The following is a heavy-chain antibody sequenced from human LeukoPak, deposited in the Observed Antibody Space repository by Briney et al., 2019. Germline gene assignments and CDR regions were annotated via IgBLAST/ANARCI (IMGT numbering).Heavy chain of an antibody. J-gene: IGHJ6*02. CDR2: INPNSGGT. CDR3: ASKAAANNYYYYYGMDV. Sequence: ASVKVSCKASGYTFTVYYMHWVRQAPGQGLEWMGRINPNSGGTNYAQKFQGRVTMTRDTSISTAYMELSRLRSDDTAVYYCASKAAANNYYYYYGMDVWGQGTTVTVSS. V-gene: IGHV1-2*06. CDR1: GYTFTVYY. D-gene: IGHD6-13*01.